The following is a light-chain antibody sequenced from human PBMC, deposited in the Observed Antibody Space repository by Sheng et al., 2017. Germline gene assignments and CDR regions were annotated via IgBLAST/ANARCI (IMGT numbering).Light chain of an antibody. J-gene: IGKJ1*01. Sequence: EIVLTQSPATLSLSPGQRATLSCRASQSLNADLAWYQQRPGQPPRLLIYDASNRASGIPARFRGSGSGTDFTLTITSLEPEDFAVYYCQQYGGSRTFGQGTKVEI. V-gene: IGKV3-11*01. CDR1: QSLNAD. CDR2: DAS. CDR3: QQYGGSRT.